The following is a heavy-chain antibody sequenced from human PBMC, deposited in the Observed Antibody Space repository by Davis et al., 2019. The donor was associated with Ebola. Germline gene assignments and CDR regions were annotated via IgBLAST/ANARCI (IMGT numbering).Heavy chain of an antibody. Sequence: GSLRLSCAVYGGSFSGYYWSWIRQSPGKGLEWIGEINHRGSTNYKSSLKSRVTISVDTSKNQFSLRLNSVTAADTGVYYCARRTISLRTFDPWGQGTLVTVSS. CDR3: ARRTISLRTFDP. V-gene: IGHV4-34*01. J-gene: IGHJ5*02. D-gene: IGHD3-3*01. CDR1: GGSFSGYY. CDR2: INHRGST.